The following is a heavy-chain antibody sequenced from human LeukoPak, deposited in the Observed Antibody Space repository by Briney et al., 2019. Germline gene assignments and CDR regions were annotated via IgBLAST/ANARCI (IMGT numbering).Heavy chain of an antibody. D-gene: IGHD6-13*01. CDR3: ARDRRTAAGLGYYMDV. Sequence: PGGSLRLSCAASGFTFSSYWMSWVRQAPGKGLEWVANIRQDGSEKYYVDSVKGRFTISRDNAKNSLYLQMNSLRAEDTAVYYCARDRRTAAGLGYYMDVWGKGTTVTVSS. V-gene: IGHV3-7*01. J-gene: IGHJ6*03. CDR2: IRQDGSEK. CDR1: GFTFSSYW.